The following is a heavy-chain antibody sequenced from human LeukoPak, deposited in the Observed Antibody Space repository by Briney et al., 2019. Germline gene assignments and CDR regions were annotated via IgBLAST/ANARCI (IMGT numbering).Heavy chain of an antibody. D-gene: IGHD5-24*01. Sequence: SETLSLTCAVYGGSFSGYYWSWIRQPPGKGLEWIGEINHSGSTNYNPSLKSRVTISVDTSKNQFSLKLSSVTAADTAVYYCARVTGDGYPVDYWGQGTLVTVSS. CDR1: GGSFSGYY. J-gene: IGHJ4*02. CDR3: ARVTGDGYPVDY. V-gene: IGHV4-34*01. CDR2: INHSGST.